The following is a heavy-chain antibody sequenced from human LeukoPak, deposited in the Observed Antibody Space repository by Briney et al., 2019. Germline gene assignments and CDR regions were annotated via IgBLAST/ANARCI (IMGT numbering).Heavy chain of an antibody. J-gene: IGHJ4*02. CDR3: ARARYCSSTSCYGSAGIYFDY. Sequence: SQTLSLTCTVSGGSVSSGSYYWSWIRQPPGEGLEWIGWENYYNVSLKSRVTISVDRSKNQFSLKLISVTAADTAVYYCARARYCSSTSCYGSAGIYFDYWGQGTLVTVSS. CDR2: EN. CDR1: GGSVSSGSYY. V-gene: IGHV4-30-2*01. D-gene: IGHD2-2*01.